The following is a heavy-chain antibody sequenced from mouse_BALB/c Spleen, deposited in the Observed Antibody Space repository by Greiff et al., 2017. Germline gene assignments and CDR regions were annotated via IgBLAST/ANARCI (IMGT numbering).Heavy chain of an antibody. CDR2: ISSGSSTI. V-gene: IGHV5-17*02. CDR3: ARSNYYGSSYYFDY. D-gene: IGHD1-1*01. Sequence: EVKLMESGGGLVQPGGSRKLSCAASGFTFSSFGMHWVRQAPEKGLEWVAYISSGSSTIYYADTVKGRFTISRDNPKNTLFLQMTSLRSEDTAMYYCARSNYYGSSYYFDYWGQGTTLTVSS. CDR1: GFTFSSFG. J-gene: IGHJ2*01.